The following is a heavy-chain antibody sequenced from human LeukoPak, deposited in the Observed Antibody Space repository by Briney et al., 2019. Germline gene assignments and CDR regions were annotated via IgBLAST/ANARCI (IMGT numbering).Heavy chain of an antibody. CDR1: GFTFSSNW. Sequence: GRSLRLSCPAAGFTFSSNWMSWARQAPGKGMEWVANIKKDGSEKYYVDSVKGRFTISRDNAKNSLYLQMNSLRAEDTAVYYCARESSSLYYYYGMDVWGQGTTVTVSS. D-gene: IGHD6-13*01. V-gene: IGHV3-7*01. CDR2: IKKDGSEK. CDR3: ARESSSLYYYYGMDV. J-gene: IGHJ6*02.